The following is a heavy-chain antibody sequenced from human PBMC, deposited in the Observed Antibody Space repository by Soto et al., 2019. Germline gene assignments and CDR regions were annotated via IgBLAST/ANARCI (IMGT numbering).Heavy chain of an antibody. J-gene: IGHJ2*01. CDR3: ARGGSLYWYFDL. D-gene: IGHD1-26*01. V-gene: IGHV1-3*01. CDR2: INAGNGNT. Sequence: GASVKVCCKSSGDTFTNYAMHWVRQAPGQRLEWMGWINAGNGNTKYSQKFQGRVTITRDTSASTAYMELSSLRSEDTAVYYCARGGSLYWYFDLWGRGTLVTVSS. CDR1: GDTFTNYA.